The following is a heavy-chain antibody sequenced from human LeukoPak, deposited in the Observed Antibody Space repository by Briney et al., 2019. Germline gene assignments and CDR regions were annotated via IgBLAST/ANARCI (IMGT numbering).Heavy chain of an antibody. J-gene: IGHJ3*02. CDR3: AREVRDPDAFDI. D-gene: IGHD3-10*01. V-gene: IGHV1-18*01. Sequence: ASVEVSCKASGYSFSNLGLTWVRQAPGQGLEWMGWINTYNGNTKYAQKFQGRVTMTTDTSTAIGYMEVRSLRSDDTAVYYCAREVRDPDAFDIWGQGTMVTVSS. CDR2: INTYNGNT. CDR1: GYSFSNLG.